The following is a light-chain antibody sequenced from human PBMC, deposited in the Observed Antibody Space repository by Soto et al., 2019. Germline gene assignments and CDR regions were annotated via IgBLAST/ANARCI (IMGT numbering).Light chain of an antibody. Sequence: EIVLTQSPGTLSLSPGERATLSCRASQSVGINVAWYQQKPGQAPRLLIYGASTRATGSPDRFSASGSATEFTLTISSLQSEDFAVYYCQQYNDWPRTFGQGTKVDIK. V-gene: IGKV3-15*01. CDR3: QQYNDWPRT. CDR2: GAS. CDR1: QSVGIN. J-gene: IGKJ1*01.